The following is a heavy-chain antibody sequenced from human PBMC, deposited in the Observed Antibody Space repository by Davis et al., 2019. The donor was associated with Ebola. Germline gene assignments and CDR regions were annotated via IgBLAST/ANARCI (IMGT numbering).Heavy chain of an antibody. V-gene: IGHV1-46*01. Sequence: ASVKVSCKASGYTFTSYYMHWVRQAPGQGLEWMGIINPSGGSTSYAQKFQGRVTMTRDTSTSTVYMELSSLRSEDTAVYYCAREAGYSGYDYYYYYGMDVWGKGTTVTVSS. CDR1: GYTFTSYY. CDR3: AREAGYSGYDYYYYYGMDV. J-gene: IGHJ6*04. D-gene: IGHD5-12*01. CDR2: INPSGGST.